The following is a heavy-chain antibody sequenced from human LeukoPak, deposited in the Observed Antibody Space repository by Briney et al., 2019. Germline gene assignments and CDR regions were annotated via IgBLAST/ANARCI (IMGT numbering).Heavy chain of an antibody. CDR3: TTYSSSNDFDY. CDR2: IKSKTDGGTT. J-gene: IGHJ4*02. CDR1: GFTFSNAW. D-gene: IGHD6-6*01. V-gene: IGHV3-15*01. Sequence: GSLRLSCAASGFTFSNAWMSWVRQAPGKGLEWVGRIKSKTDGGTTDYAAPVKGRFTISRDDTKNTLYLQMNSLKTEDTAVYYCTTYSSSNDFDYWGQGTLVTVSS.